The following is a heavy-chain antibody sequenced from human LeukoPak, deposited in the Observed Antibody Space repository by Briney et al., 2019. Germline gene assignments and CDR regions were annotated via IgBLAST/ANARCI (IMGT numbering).Heavy chain of an antibody. D-gene: IGHD6-13*01. Sequence: PSETLSLTCAVYGGSFSGYYWSWIRQPPGKGLEWIGEINHSGSTNYNPSLRSRVTISADTSKNQFSLKLSSVTAADTAVYYRAAFPEAAAPGYDYWGQGTLVTVSS. CDR2: INHSGST. CDR3: AAFPEAAAPGYDY. J-gene: IGHJ4*02. V-gene: IGHV4-34*01. CDR1: GGSFSGYY.